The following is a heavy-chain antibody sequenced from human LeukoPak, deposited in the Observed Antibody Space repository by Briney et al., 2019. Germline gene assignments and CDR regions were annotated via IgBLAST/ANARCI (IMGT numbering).Heavy chain of an antibody. CDR3: ARSGLRYFDCPDY. V-gene: IGHV3-7*05. J-gene: IGHJ4*02. CDR2: IEQDGSEK. Sequence: GGSLRLSCAASGFTFSSYWMSWVRQAPGKGLGWVATIEQDGSEKYYVDSVKGRFTISRDNAKNSLSLQMNSLRAEDTAVYYCARSGLRYFDCPDYWGQGALVTVSS. CDR1: GFTFSSYW. D-gene: IGHD3-9*01.